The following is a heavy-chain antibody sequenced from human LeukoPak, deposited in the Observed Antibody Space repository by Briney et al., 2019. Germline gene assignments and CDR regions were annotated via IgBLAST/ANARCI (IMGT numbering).Heavy chain of an antibody. D-gene: IGHD3-22*01. CDR3: ARRWVFPSYYYEPGEDYYFDY. Sequence: PGGSLRLSCAASGFTFSSYSMNWVRQAPGKGLEWVSYISSSSSTIYYADSVKGRFTISRDNAKNSLYLQMNSLRDKDTAVYYCARRWVFPSYYYEPGEDYYFDYWGQGTLVTVSS. V-gene: IGHV3-48*02. J-gene: IGHJ4*02. CDR1: GFTFSSYS. CDR2: ISSSSSTI.